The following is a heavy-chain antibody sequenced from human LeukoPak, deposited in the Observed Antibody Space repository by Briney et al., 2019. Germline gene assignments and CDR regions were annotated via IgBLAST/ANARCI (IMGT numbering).Heavy chain of an antibody. Sequence: SETLSPTCAVSGGSISSSNWWSWVRQPPGKGLEWIGEIYHSGSTNYNPSLKSRVTISVDKSKNQFSLKLSSVTAADTAAYYCARDTVVPAAIEGYGMDVWGKGTTVTVSS. CDR3: ARDTVVPAAIEGYGMDV. V-gene: IGHV4-4*02. J-gene: IGHJ6*04. D-gene: IGHD2-2*01. CDR1: GGSISSSNW. CDR2: IYHSGST.